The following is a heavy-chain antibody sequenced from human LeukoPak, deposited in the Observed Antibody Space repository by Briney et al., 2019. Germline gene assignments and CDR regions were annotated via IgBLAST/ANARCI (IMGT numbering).Heavy chain of an antibody. D-gene: IGHD4-17*01. CDR1: GGSISSYY. V-gene: IGHV4-59*12. CDR3: ARIPTVTFFDY. Sequence: PSETLSLTCTVSGGSISSYYWSWIRQPPGKGLEWIGYIYYSGSTNYNPSLKSRVTISVDTSKNQFSLKLRSVTAADTAVYYCARIPTVTFFDYWGQGTLVTVSS. CDR2: IYYSGST. J-gene: IGHJ4*02.